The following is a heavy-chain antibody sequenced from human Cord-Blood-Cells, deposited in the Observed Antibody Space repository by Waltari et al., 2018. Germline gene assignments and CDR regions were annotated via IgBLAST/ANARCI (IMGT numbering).Heavy chain of an antibody. CDR3: ARNPYDYVWGSSLDY. V-gene: IGHV4-4*02. Sequence: QVQLQESGPGLVKPSGTLSLTCAVSGGSISSSNWWSWVRQPPGKGLEWIGEIYHSGSTHYNPSLKSRVTISVDKSKNQFSLKLSSVTAADTAVYYCARNPYDYVWGSSLDYWGQGTLVTVSS. D-gene: IGHD3-16*01. CDR2: IYHSGST. CDR1: GGSISSSNW. J-gene: IGHJ4*02.